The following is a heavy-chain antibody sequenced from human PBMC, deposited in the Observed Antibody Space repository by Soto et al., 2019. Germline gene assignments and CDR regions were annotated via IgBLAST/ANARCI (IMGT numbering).Heavy chain of an antibody. V-gene: IGHV4-39*01. CDR3: ARLHGYCISSSCHGHYAMDV. J-gene: IGHJ6*02. CDR1: SAPVSSSTYT. CDR2: IYYSGST. D-gene: IGHD2-2*01. Sequence: QLQLQESGPGLVKPSETLSLTCTVSSAPVSSSTYTWGWIRQPPGKGLEWIGSIYYSGSTYYNPSLNSRVTVHVDTSKIQLSLKVTSMTAADTAVYYCARLHGYCISSSCHGHYAMDVWGQGTTVTVSS.